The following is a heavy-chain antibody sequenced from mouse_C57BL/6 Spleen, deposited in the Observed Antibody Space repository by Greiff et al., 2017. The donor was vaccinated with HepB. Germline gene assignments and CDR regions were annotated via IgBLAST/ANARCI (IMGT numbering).Heavy chain of an antibody. CDR2: IDPENGDT. J-gene: IGHJ4*01. Sequence: EVKLQESGAELVRPGASVKLSCTASGFNIKDDYMHWVKQRPEQGLEWIGWIDPENGDTEYASKFQGKATITADTSSNTAYLQLSSLTSEDTAVYYCTRYYGTYYAMDYWGQGTSVTVSS. CDR1: GFNIKDDY. V-gene: IGHV14-4*01. CDR3: TRYYGTYYAMDY. D-gene: IGHD1-1*01.